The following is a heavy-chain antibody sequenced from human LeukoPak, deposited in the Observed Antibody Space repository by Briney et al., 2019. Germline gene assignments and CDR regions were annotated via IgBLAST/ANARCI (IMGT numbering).Heavy chain of an antibody. CDR2: IYHTGST. CDR1: GYSISSGYY. J-gene: IGHJ4*02. CDR3: ARVSVSGWSDY. Sequence: SETLSLTCTVSGYSISSGYYWAWIRQPPGKGLEWIGNIYHTGSTYYNPSLKSRVTISVDTSKNQFSLKLSSVTAADTAVYYCARVSVSGWSDYWGQGTLVTVSS. D-gene: IGHD6-19*01. V-gene: IGHV4-38-2*02.